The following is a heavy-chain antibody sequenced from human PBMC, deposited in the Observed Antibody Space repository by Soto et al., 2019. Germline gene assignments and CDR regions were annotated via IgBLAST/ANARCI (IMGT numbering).Heavy chain of an antibody. CDR3: ARGNGYNYY. J-gene: IGHJ4*02. CDR1: GASLSGFY. CDR2: IYYSGYT. Sequence: PSETLSLTCTVSGASLSGFYWGWIRQSPEKGLEWIGYIYYSGYTSYNPSLKSRVTISVDTSKNQFSLNLNSVTAADTAVYYCARGNGYNYYWGQGSPVTVSS. D-gene: IGHD5-12*01. V-gene: IGHV4-59*01.